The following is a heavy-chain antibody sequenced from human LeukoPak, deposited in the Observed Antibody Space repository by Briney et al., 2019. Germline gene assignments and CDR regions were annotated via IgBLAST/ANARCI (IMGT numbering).Heavy chain of an antibody. D-gene: IGHD3-3*01. CDR1: GFTFSSYS. CDR2: ISSSSSYI. J-gene: IGHJ5*02. V-gene: IGHV3-21*01. CDR3: ARESGPSAGTIFGVAITPFDP. Sequence: GGSLRLSCAASGFTFSSYSMNWVRQAPGKGLEWVSSISSSSSYIYYADSAKGRFTISRDNAKNSLYLQMNSLRAEDTAVYYCARESGPSAGTIFGVAITPFDPWGQGTLVTVSS.